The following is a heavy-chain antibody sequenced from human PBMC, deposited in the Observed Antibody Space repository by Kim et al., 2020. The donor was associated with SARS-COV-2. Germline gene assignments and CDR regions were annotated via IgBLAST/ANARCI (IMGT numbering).Heavy chain of an antibody. CDR1: GFTFSSYA. V-gene: IGHV3-30*04. CDR3: ARVKHYSSGWYVFDY. CDR2: ISYDGSNK. Sequence: WGSLRLSCAASGFTFSSYAMHWVRQAPGKGLEWVAVISYDGSNKYYADSVKGRFTISRDNSKNTLYLQMNSLRAEDTAVYYCARVKHYSSGWYVFDYWGQGTLVTVSS. J-gene: IGHJ4*02. D-gene: IGHD6-19*01.